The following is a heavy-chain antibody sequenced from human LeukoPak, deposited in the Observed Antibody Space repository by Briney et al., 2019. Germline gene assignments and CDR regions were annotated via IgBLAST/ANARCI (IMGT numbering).Heavy chain of an antibody. CDR2: IIPIFGTA. CDR3: AREEPCSGGSCYYFDY. Sequence: SVKVSCKASGGTFSSYASSWVRRAPGQGLEWMGGIIPIFGTANYAQKFQGRVTITADESTSTAYMELSSLRSEDTAVYYCAREEPCSGGSCYYFDYWGQGTLVTVSS. CDR1: GGTFSSYA. J-gene: IGHJ4*02. D-gene: IGHD2-15*01. V-gene: IGHV1-69*01.